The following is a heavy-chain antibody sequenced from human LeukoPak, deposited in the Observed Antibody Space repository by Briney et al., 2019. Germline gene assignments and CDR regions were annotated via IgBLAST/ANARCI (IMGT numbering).Heavy chain of an antibody. D-gene: IGHD2-8*01. CDR3: ARLPRLYWYFDL. Sequence: GESLKISYKDSGYSFSNYLIAWVRQMPGKGLEWMVIVYPGDSDTRYSPSFQGHVTFSADQSISTAYLQWSSLKASDTAMYYCARLPRLYWYFDLWGRGTLVTVSS. J-gene: IGHJ2*01. V-gene: IGHV5-51*01. CDR1: GYSFSNYL. CDR2: VYPGDSDT.